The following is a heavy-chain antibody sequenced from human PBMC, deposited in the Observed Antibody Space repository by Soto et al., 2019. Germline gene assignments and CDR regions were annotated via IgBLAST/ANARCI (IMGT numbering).Heavy chain of an antibody. CDR3: ARAPPYYYDSSGYYYGY. J-gene: IGHJ4*02. CDR2: ISSSGSTI. D-gene: IGHD3-22*01. Sequence: PGGSLRFSCAASGFTFSDYYMSWIRQAPGKGLEWVSYISSSGSTIYYADSVKGRFTISRDNAKNSLYLQMNSLRAEDTAVYYCARAPPYYYDSSGYYYGYWGQGTLVTVSS. V-gene: IGHV3-11*01. CDR1: GFTFSDYY.